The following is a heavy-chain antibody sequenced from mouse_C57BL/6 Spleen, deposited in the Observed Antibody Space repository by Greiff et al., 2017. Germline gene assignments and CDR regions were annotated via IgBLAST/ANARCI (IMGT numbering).Heavy chain of an antibody. Sequence: VHVKQSGTVLARPGASVKMSCKTSGYTFTSYWMHWVKQRPGQGLEWIGAIYPGNSDTSYNQKFKGKAKLTAVTSASTAYMELSSLTNEDSAVYYCTRGGGDYDVDYAMDYWGQGTSVTVSS. CDR2: IYPGNSDT. J-gene: IGHJ4*01. CDR1: GYTFTSYW. V-gene: IGHV1-5*01. CDR3: TRGGGDYDVDYAMDY. D-gene: IGHD2-4*01.